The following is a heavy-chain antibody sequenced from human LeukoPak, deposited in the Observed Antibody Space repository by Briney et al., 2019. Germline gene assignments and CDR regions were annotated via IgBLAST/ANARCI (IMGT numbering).Heavy chain of an antibody. CDR2: IIPILNIT. CDR1: RGTFSKYA. CDR3: ARDDDRAREIDY. J-gene: IGHJ4*02. Sequence: SVKVSCKASRGTFSKYAISWVRQAPGQGLEWMGRIIPILNITHYAQKLQGRVTIAADKSTSTAYMELSSLRSEDTAVYYCARDDDRAREIDYWGQGTLVTVSS. V-gene: IGHV1-69*04. D-gene: IGHD3-22*01.